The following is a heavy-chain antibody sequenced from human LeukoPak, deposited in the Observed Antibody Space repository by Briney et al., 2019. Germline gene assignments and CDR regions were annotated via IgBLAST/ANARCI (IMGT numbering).Heavy chain of an antibody. CDR2: IKQDGSEK. V-gene: IGHV3-7*01. CDR3: AREIKRYYYYYGMDV. CDR1: GFTFSSYS. Sequence: PGGSLRLSCAASGFTFSSYSMNWVRQAPGKGLEWVANIKQDGSEKYYVDSVKGRFTISRDNAKNSLYLQMNSLRAEDTAVYYCAREIKRYYYYYGMDVWGQGTTVTVSS. J-gene: IGHJ6*02.